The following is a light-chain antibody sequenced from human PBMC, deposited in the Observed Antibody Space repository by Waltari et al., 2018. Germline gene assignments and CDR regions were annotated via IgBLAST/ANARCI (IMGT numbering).Light chain of an antibody. J-gene: IGLJ3*02. CDR1: SSNIGSKT. CDR2: NNK. Sequence: QSVVTQSPSASGPPGQRVTISCSGSSSNIGSKTVNWYQHLPGTAPKPLIHNNKPRPSGVPGRLCGSKSDTSASLVVSGLQSEDEAEYYCAVWDDSLNGWMFGGGTKLTVL. V-gene: IGLV1-44*01. CDR3: AVWDDSLNGWM.